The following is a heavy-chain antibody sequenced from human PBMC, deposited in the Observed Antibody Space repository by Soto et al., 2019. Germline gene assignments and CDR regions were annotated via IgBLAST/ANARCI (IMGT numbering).Heavy chain of an antibody. Sequence: EAQVVESGGGLVQPGGSLRLSCTASGFTFSNYWMTWVRQAPGKGLEWVANVKPDGSEKYYVDSVKGRFTISIDNAKNSLALQMNSLRVEDTAVYYCTRASIWVGESSGWFDPWGQGTLVTVSS. CDR3: TRASIWVGESSGWFDP. CDR1: GFTFSNYW. D-gene: IGHD3-10*01. CDR2: VKPDGSEK. V-gene: IGHV3-7*01. J-gene: IGHJ5*02.